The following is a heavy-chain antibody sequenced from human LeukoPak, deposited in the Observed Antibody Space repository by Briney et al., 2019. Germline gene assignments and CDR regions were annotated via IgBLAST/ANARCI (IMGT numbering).Heavy chain of an antibody. CDR3: ARWYSSSWYGFDY. J-gene: IGHJ4*02. V-gene: IGHV1-69*04. Sequence: GASVKVSCKASGGTFSSYAISWVRQAPGQGLEWMGRIIPILGIANYAQKFQGRVTITADKSTSTAYMELSSLRSEDTAVYYCARWYSSSWYGFDYWGQGTLVTVSS. D-gene: IGHD6-13*01. CDR1: GGTFSSYA. CDR2: IIPILGIA.